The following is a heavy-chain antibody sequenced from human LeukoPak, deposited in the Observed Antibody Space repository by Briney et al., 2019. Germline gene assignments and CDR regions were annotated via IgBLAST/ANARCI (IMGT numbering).Heavy chain of an antibody. CDR3: AKDPNWEGGY. J-gene: IGHJ4*02. D-gene: IGHD1-1*01. CDR2: INYNGQST. CDR1: GFYFDNSD. V-gene: IGHV3-23*01. Sequence: GGSPRLSCAASGFYFDNSDMNWFRQAPGEVPHWVANINYNGQSTYYADSVKGRFTIARDNSKNMVFLQMNGLRAEDTARYYCAKDPNWEGGYWGQGTLVTVSS.